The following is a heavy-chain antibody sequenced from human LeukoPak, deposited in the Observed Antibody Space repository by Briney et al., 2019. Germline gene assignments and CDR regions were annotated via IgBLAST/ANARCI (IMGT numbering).Heavy chain of an antibody. CDR3: VKDNPLDY. CDR2: IRYDGNIK. Sequence: GGSLRLSCAVSGFTLSRYTMNWVRQSPGKGLEWVAFIRYDGNIKFYADSMKGRFTISRDNSKNTLYLHINSLRPEDTALYYCVKDNPLDYWGQGTLVIVSS. D-gene: IGHD1-14*01. J-gene: IGHJ4*02. CDR1: GFTLSRYT. V-gene: IGHV3-30*02.